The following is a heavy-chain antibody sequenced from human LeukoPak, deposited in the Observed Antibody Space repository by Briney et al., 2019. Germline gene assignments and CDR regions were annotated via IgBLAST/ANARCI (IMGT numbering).Heavy chain of an antibody. Sequence: PSETLSLTCTVSGASISNYYWSWIRQPAGKGLEWIGRIYISGNTNYNPSLKSRVTMPLDTSKNQFSLKLTSVTAADTAIYYCTRVGGYPLGAFDIWGQGTMVTVSS. V-gene: IGHV4-4*07. J-gene: IGHJ3*02. D-gene: IGHD3-22*01. CDR3: TRVGGYPLGAFDI. CDR2: IYISGNT. CDR1: GASISNYY.